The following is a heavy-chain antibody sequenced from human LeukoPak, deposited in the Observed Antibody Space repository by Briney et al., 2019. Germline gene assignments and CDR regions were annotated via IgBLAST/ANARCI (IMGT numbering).Heavy chain of an antibody. CDR3: ARDNSELWIDY. J-gene: IGHJ4*02. D-gene: IGHD1-7*01. V-gene: IGHV4-61*08. CDR2: IYYSGST. CDR1: GGSISSGGYY. Sequence: SETLSLTCTVSGGSISSGGYYWSWIRQPPGKGLEWIGYIYYSGSTNYNPSLKSRVTISVDTSKNQFSLKLSSVTAADTAVYYCARDNSELWIDYWGQGTLVTVSS.